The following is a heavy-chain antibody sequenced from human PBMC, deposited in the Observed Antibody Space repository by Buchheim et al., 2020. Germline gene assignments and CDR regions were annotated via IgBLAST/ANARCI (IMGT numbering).Heavy chain of an antibody. V-gene: IGHV1-8*01. CDR2: MNPNSGNT. D-gene: IGHD5-18*01. CDR1: GYTFTSYD. Sequence: QVQLVQSGAEVKKPGASVKVSCKASGYTFTSYDINWVRQATGQGLEWMGWMNPNSGNTGYAQKVQGRVTMTRNTSISTAYMELSSLRSEDTAVYYCARWIQLWPPLYYYYYGMDVWGQGTT. J-gene: IGHJ6*02. CDR3: ARWIQLWPPLYYYYYGMDV.